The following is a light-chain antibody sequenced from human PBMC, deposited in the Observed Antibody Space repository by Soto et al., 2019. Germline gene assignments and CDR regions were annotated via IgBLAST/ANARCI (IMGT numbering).Light chain of an antibody. CDR3: QQYDNWPKT. CDR2: AAS. J-gene: IGKJ1*01. CDR1: QSISDN. V-gene: IGKV3-15*01. Sequence: EIVMTQSPATLSVSPGEKATFSCRASQSISDNLAWYQQKPGQAPRLLIYAASTRATGIPARISGSGSGTEFTLTISSLQSEDFAVYYCQQYDNWPKTFGQGTKVEIK.